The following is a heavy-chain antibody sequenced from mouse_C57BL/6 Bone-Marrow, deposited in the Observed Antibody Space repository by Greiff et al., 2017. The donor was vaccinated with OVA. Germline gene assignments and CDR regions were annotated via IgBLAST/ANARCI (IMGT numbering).Heavy chain of an antibody. CDR2: IYPGAGDT. CDR1: GYAFSSSW. V-gene: IGHV1-82*01. D-gene: IGHD2-2*01. CDR3: ARKRLRRDYAMDY. J-gene: IGHJ4*01. Sequence: LVESGPELVKPGASVKISCKASGYAFSSSWMNWVKQRPGKGLEWIGRIYPGAGDTNYNGQFKGKATLTAYKSSSTAYIQLSSLSSEDSAVYFCARKRLRRDYAMDYWGQGTSGTVSS.